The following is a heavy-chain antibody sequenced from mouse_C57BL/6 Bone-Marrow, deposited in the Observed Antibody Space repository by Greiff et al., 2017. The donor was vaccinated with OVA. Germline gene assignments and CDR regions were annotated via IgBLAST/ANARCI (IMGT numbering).Heavy chain of an antibody. CDR2: ISTYYGDA. V-gene: IGHV1-67*01. D-gene: IGHD1-1*01. CDR1: GYTFTDYA. Sequence: QVHVKQSGPELVRPGVSVKISCKGSGYTFTDYAMHWVKQSHAKSLEWIGVISTYYGDASYNQKFKDKATMTVDKSSSTAYMELARLTSEDSAVYYCATNYGSRFSFAYWGQGTLVTVSA. CDR3: ATNYGSRFSFAY. J-gene: IGHJ3*01.